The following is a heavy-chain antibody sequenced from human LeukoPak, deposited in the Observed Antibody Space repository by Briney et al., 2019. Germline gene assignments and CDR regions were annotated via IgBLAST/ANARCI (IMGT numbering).Heavy chain of an antibody. CDR1: GGSISSYY. J-gene: IGHJ3*02. Sequence: PSETLSLTCTVSGGSISSYYWSWIRQPPGKGLEWIGYIYYSGSTNYNPSLKSRVTISVDTSKNQFSLKLSSVTAADTAVYYCATRGYYYGSGSLGVLDAFDIWGQGTMVTVSS. CDR2: IYYSGST. D-gene: IGHD3-10*01. V-gene: IGHV4-59*01. CDR3: ATRGYYYGSGSLGVLDAFDI.